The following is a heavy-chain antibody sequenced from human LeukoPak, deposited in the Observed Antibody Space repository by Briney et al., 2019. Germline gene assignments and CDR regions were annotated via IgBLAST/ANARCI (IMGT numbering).Heavy chain of an antibody. CDR1: GYTFTGYY. CDR3: GRFYFDY. J-gene: IGHJ4*02. CDR2: ISAHDGTR. Sequence: ASVKVSCKASGYTFTGYYMHWVRQAPGQGLEWMGWISAHDGTRNYALKHEDRVTMTTDTSTSTAYMELRGLRSDDTAVYSSGRFYFDYWGQGTLVTVSS. V-gene: IGHV1-18*04. D-gene: IGHD3-22*01.